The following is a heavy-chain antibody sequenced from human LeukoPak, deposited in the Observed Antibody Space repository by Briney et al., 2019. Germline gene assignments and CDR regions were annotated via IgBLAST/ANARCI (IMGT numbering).Heavy chain of an antibody. D-gene: IGHD2-8*01. CDR3: AKDYDGDIVLDY. J-gene: IGHJ4*02. V-gene: IGHV3-23*01. CDR2: ISGSGGST. Sequence: GGSLRLSCAASGFTFNSYAMSWVRQAPGKGLEWVSDISGSGGSTYYADSVKGRFTISRDNSKNTLYLQMNSLRAEDTAVYYCAKDYDGDIVLDYWGQGTLVTVSS. CDR1: GFTFNSYA.